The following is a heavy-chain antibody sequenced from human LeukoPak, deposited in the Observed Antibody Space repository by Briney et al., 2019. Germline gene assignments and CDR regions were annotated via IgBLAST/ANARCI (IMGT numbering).Heavy chain of an antibody. V-gene: IGHV3-7*01. CDR1: GFTFGSYW. D-gene: IGHD6-13*01. Sequence: GGSLRLSCAASGFTFGSYWMSWVRQASGKGLEWVANIKEDGSEKYYVYSVRGRFTISRDNAKNSLFLQMNSLRGEDMAVYYCAREGGSSREAYFDYWGQGTLVTVSS. J-gene: IGHJ4*02. CDR2: IKEDGSEK. CDR3: AREGGSSREAYFDY.